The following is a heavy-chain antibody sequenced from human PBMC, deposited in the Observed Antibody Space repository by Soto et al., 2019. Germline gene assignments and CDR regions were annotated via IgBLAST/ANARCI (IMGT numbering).Heavy chain of an antibody. CDR1: GGSISSYY. V-gene: IGHV4-59*01. CDR3: ARLALPGYYPTYYYYYGMDV. Sequence: WPSLSVSCTVPGGSISSYYGSWIREPPVKVLEWIGYIYYSGSTNYNPSLKSRVTISVDTSKNQFSLKLSSVTAADTAVYYCARLALPGYYPTYYYYYGMDVWGQGTTVTVS. J-gene: IGHJ6*01. D-gene: IGHD3-9*01. CDR2: IYYSGST.